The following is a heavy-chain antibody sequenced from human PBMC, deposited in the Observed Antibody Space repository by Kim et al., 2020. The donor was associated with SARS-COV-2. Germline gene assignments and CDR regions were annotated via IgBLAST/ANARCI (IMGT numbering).Heavy chain of an antibody. V-gene: IGHV4-61*01. D-gene: IGHD7-27*01. J-gene: IGHJ4*02. CDR3: ARGGWGRDS. CDR1: GASVSRDLCF. CDR2: ITNSGST. Sequence: SETLSLTCTVSGASVSRDLCFWTWIRQPPGKGLEWIGYITNSGSTNYSPSVKSAVTISMYTSKNQFFLIMNSVPAADTAVYYCARGGWGRDSRGQGTLVTVPS.